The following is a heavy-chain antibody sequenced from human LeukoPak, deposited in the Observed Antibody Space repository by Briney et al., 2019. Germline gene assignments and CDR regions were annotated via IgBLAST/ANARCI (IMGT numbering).Heavy chain of an antibody. V-gene: IGHV3-7*01. CDR3: ARDPGTRYYYGMDV. CDR1: GFTFSSYW. D-gene: IGHD3-10*01. J-gene: IGHJ6*02. CDR2: IKQDGSEK. Sequence: GGSLRLSCAASGFTFSSYWMSWVRQAPGKGLEWVANIKQDGSEKYYADSVKGRFTISRDNAKNSLYLQMNSLRAEDTAVYYCARDPGTRYYYGMDVWGQGTTVTVSS.